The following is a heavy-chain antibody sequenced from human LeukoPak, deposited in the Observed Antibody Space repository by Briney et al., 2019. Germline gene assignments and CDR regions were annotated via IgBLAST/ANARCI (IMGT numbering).Heavy chain of an antibody. V-gene: IGHV3-23*01. CDR3: AHGSMYQLDS. CDR2: IVGGAGGT. D-gene: IGHD2-2*01. J-gene: IGHJ4*02. CDR1: GFTFSSYW. Sequence: GGSLRLSCAASGFTFSSYWMHWVRQAPGKGLEWVSGIVGGAGGTYYADSVKGRFTISRDNSKNTLYLQMNSLRAEDTAVYYCAHGSMYQLDSWGQGTLVTVSS.